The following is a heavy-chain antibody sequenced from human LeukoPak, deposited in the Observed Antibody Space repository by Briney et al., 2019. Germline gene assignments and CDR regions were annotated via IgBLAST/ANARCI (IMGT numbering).Heavy chain of an antibody. D-gene: IGHD2-2*01. V-gene: IGHV3-48*03. CDR3: ARDRGRLYCSSTSCPGWFDP. CDR2: ISSSGSTI. CDR1: GVTFSSYE. J-gene: IGHJ5*02. Sequence: GGSLRLSCAASGVTFSSYEMNWVRQAPGKGLEWVSYISSSGSTIYYADSVKGRFTISRDNAKNSLYLQMNSLRAEDTAVYYCARDRGRLYCSSTSCPGWFDPWGQGTLVTVSS.